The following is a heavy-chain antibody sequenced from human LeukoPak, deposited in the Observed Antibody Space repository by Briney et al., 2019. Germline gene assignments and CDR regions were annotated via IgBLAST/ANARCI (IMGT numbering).Heavy chain of an antibody. Sequence: GSLGLSLEIPGFTVTYYLENWVRQAPGKGTGGGASIRQDGSEKTYVDSVKGRFTISRDNTKNSLSLQLNGLRAEDTAVYYCARDGTAAGLYFDLWGQGTLVTVSS. V-gene: IGHV3-7*01. CDR1: GFTVTYYL. CDR3: ARDGTAAGLYFDL. CDR2: IRQDGSEK. D-gene: IGHD6-13*01. J-gene: IGHJ4*01.